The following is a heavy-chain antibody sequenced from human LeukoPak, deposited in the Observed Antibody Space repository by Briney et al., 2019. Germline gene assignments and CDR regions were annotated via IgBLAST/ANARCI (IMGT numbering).Heavy chain of an antibody. CDR2: IYHSGGT. D-gene: IGHD6-13*01. CDR3: ARARGGSNWLLAY. CDR1: GFTFSSYW. Sequence: PGGSLRLSCAASGFTFSSYWMSWVRQSPGKGLEWLGEIYHSGGTNYNPSLKSRISISLDTSKNLFSLALRSVTAADTAIYYCARARGGSNWLLAYWGQGALVTVSS. J-gene: IGHJ4*02. V-gene: IGHV4-4*02.